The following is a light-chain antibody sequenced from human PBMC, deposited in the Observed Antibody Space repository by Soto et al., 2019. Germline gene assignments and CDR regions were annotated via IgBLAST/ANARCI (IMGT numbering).Light chain of an antibody. CDR3: QQRGSWPPT. J-gene: IGKJ5*01. CDR2: DAS. Sequence: EIVLTQSQATLSLSPGERASLSCRASQSVSNYLAWYQQRRGQAPRVLIYDASNRATGIPARFSGSGSGADFTLTISSLEPEDFAVYYCQQRGSWPPTFGQGTRLEIK. CDR1: QSVSNY. V-gene: IGKV3-11*01.